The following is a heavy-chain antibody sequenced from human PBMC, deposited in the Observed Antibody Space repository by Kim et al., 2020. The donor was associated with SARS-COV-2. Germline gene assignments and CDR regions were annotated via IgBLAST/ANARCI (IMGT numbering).Heavy chain of an antibody. CDR3: VKDQLDSWLQLPPTFGY. D-gene: IGHD5-12*01. J-gene: IGHJ4*02. CDR1: GFTFSSYA. V-gene: IGHV3-23*01. CDR2: ISGRGGST. Sequence: GGSLRLSCVASGFTFSSYAMSWVRQAPGRGLEWVSTISGRGGSTYYADSVKGRFTLSRDNSKNTLYLQMNSLRADDTAVYYCVKDQLDSWLQLPPTFGYWGQGTLVTVSS.